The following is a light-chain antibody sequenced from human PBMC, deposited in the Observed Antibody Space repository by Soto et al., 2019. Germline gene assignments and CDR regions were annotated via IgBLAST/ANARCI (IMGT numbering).Light chain of an antibody. CDR3: QQYNKWPRP. CDR2: GAS. Sequence: EIVMTQSPATLSVSPGERATLSCRASQSISSDVAWYQQKPGQAPRLLIYGASTTATGIPARFSGSGSGTEFTLTISSLQSEDFAVYNCQQYNKWPRPFCQGTKVDIK. CDR1: QSISSD. V-gene: IGKV3-15*01. J-gene: IGKJ2*01.